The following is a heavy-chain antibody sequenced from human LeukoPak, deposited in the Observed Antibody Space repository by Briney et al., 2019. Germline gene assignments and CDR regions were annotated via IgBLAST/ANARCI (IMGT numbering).Heavy chain of an antibody. J-gene: IGHJ4*02. D-gene: IGHD1-26*01. V-gene: IGHV4-38-2*01. CDR3: ARLESYYALAGY. CDR1: GYSISSDYY. CDR2: IYHSGST. Sequence: SETLSLTCAVSGYSISSDYYWGWIRQPPGKGLEWIGSIYHSGSTYYNPSLGTRVTISVDTSKNQFSLKLSSVTAADTAVYYCARLESYYALAGYWGQGTLVTVSS.